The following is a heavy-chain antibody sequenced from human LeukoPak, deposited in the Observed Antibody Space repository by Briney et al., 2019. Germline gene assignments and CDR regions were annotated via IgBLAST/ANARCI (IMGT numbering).Heavy chain of an antibody. D-gene: IGHD3-3*01. Sequence: ASETLSLTCTVSGGSISSSSYYWGWIRQPPGKGLEWIGSIYYSGSTYYNPSLKSRVTISVDTSKNQFSLKLSSVTAADTAVYYCAREGWSGYYDYWGQGTLVTVSS. CDR3: AREGWSGYYDY. V-gene: IGHV4-39*07. CDR1: GGSISSSSYY. CDR2: IYYSGST. J-gene: IGHJ4*02.